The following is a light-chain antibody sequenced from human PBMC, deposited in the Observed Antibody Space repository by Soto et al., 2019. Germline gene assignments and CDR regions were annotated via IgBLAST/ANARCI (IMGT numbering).Light chain of an antibody. J-gene: IGKJ5*01. CDR3: HQYGNWFPFS. CDR1: QSVGSN. V-gene: IGKV3-15*01. CDR2: GAS. Sequence: EIVLTQSPATLSVSPGERATLSCRASQSVGSNLGWYQQKPGQAPRLLIIGASTRAIGIPARFSGSGSGTDFTLTISSLQSDDSEIYYCHQYGNWFPFSFGQGTRLEIK.